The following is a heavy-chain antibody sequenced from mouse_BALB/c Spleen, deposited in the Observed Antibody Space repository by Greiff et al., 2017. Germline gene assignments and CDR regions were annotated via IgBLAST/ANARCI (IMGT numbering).Heavy chain of an antibody. CDR1: GYTFTSYW. J-gene: IGHJ3*01. CDR2: IYPGNSDT. V-gene: IGHV1-5*01. Sequence: EVQVVESGTVLARPGASVKMSCKASGYTFTSYWMHWVKQRPGQGLEWIGAIYPGNSDTSYNQKFKGKAKLTAVTSTSTAYMELSSLTNEDSAVYYCTRSTRYDDEDAFAYWGQGTLVTVSA. CDR3: TRSTRYDDEDAFAY. D-gene: IGHD2-14*01.